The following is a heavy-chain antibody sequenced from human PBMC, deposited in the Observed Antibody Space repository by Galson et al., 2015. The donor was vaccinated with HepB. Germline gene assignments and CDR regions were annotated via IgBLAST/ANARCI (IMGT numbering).Heavy chain of an antibody. CDR2: IWSDGTKQ. J-gene: IGHJ4*02. D-gene: IGHD6-13*01. CDR3: AREAAIAAPAAFDN. Sequence: SLRLSCAASASTFNNYAIHWVRQAPGKGLEWVALIWSDGTKQLYGDSVKGRFTISRDNSKNTLYLQMNNLRADDTAVYYCAREAAIAAPAAFDNWGQGALVTVSS. V-gene: IGHV3-33*08. CDR1: ASTFNNYA.